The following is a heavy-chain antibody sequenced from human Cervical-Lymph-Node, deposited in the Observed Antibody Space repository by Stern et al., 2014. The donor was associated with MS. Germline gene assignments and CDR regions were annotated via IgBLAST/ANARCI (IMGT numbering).Heavy chain of an antibody. CDR1: GFVFRRYA. CDR3: AKGGSGSYLD. V-gene: IGHV3-30*04. D-gene: IGHD1-26*01. CDR2: ISYDGRDK. J-gene: IGHJ4*02. Sequence: MQLVESGGGVVQPGRSLRLSCAASGFVFRRYALHWVCQAPGKGLEWVALISYDGRDKYYTDSVKGRFTVSRDNSNNTVDLEMNSLRLEDTAVYYCAKGGSGSYLDWGQGSLVTVSS.